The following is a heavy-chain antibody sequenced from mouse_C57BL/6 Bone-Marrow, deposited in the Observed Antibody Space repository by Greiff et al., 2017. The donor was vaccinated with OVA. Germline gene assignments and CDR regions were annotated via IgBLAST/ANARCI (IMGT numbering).Heavy chain of an antibody. Sequence: EVQLQQSGPVLVKPGASVKMSCKASGYTFTDYYMNWVKQSHGKSLEWIGVINPYNGGTSYNQKFKGKATLTVDKSSSTAYMELNSLTSEDSAVYYCARPLYYGSSYDYFDYWGQGTTLTVSS. CDR1: GYTFTDYY. J-gene: IGHJ2*01. CDR2: INPYNGGT. V-gene: IGHV1-19*01. CDR3: ARPLYYGSSYDYFDY. D-gene: IGHD1-1*01.